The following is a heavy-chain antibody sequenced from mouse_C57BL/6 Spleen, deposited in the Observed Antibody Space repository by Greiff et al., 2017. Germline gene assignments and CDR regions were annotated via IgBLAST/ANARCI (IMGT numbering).Heavy chain of an antibody. CDR2: ISSGGDYI. J-gene: IGHJ2*01. CDR3: TRSPYDYDGFPYYFDY. CDR1: GFTFSSYA. Sequence: EVKLVESGEGLVKPGGSLKLSCAASGFTFSSYAMSWVRQTPEKRLEWVAYISSGGDYIYYADTVKGRFTISRDNARNTLYLQMSSLKSEDTAMYYCTRSPYDYDGFPYYFDYWGQGTTLTVSS. V-gene: IGHV5-9-1*02. D-gene: IGHD2-4*01.